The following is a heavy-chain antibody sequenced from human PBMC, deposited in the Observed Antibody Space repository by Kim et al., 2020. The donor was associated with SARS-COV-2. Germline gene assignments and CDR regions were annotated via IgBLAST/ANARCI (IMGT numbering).Heavy chain of an antibody. V-gene: IGHV3-15*01. CDR3: TTDLGDYYDYLRA. Sequence: GGSLRLSCAASGFTFNKAWMSWVRQAPGKGLEWVARITSGGTTDYAAPVKGRVTISRDDSRNTLYMQMNSLRTEDTAVYYCTTDLGDYYDYLRAWGQGTLVTVSS. J-gene: IGHJ5*02. D-gene: IGHD3-16*01. CDR1: GFTFNKAW. CDR2: ITSGGTT.